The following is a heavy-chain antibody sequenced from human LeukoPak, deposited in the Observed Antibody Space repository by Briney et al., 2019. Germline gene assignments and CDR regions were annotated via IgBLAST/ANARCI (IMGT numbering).Heavy chain of an antibody. CDR1: GFTFSSHA. J-gene: IGHJ4*02. D-gene: IGHD6-13*01. CDR2: MRGSGGDT. Sequence: PGGSLRLSCAASGFTFSSHAMSWVRQAPGKGLEWVSVMRGSGGDTYYADSVKGRFAISRDNSKNTLFLQMNSLRAEDTAIYYCAKEYSSSWRIFDYWGQGTRVTVSS. V-gene: IGHV3-23*01. CDR3: AKEYSSSWRIFDY.